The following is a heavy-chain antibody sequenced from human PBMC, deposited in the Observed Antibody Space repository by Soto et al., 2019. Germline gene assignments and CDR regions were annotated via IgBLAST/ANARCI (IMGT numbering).Heavy chain of an antibody. CDR1: VVSITSYF. CDR3: ARDRRDGYKRYFEI. J-gene: IGHJ4*02. CDR2: ISFSGAT. D-gene: IGHD3-9*01. Sequence: SETLSLTCTVSVVSITSYFWSWIRQTPGKGLDWIGSISFSGATYSNPSLKGRAALSVDTSENHLSLTLNSVTSADTAVYFCARDRRDGYKRYFEIWGQGNQVTVSS. V-gene: IGHV4-59*01.